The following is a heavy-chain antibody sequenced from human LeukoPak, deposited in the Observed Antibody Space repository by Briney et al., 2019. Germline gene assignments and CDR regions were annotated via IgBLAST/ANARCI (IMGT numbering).Heavy chain of an antibody. CDR2: ISSSGSNI. D-gene: IGHD5-24*01. Sequence: GGTLRLSCAASGFTFSNYGMNWVRQAPGKGLEWVSYISSSGSNIYHADSVKGRFTISRDNAKNSLYLQMNSLRAEDTAVYYCARLMATIAIDYWGQGTLVIVSS. CDR1: GFTFSNYG. V-gene: IGHV3-48*03. CDR3: ARLMATIAIDY. J-gene: IGHJ4*02.